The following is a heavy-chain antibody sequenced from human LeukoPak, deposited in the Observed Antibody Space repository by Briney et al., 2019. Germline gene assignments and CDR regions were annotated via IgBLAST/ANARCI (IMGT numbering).Heavy chain of an antibody. J-gene: IGHJ4*02. D-gene: IGHD3-22*01. CDR2: IYHSGST. V-gene: IGHV4-4*02. Sequence: SETLSLTCAVSGGSISSSNWWSWVRQPPGKGLEWIGEIYHSGSTNYNPSLKSRVTISVGKSKNQFSLKLSSVTAADTAVYYCARGLYYYDSSGYYWGPFDYWGQGTLVTVSS. CDR3: ARGLYYYDSSGYYWGPFDY. CDR1: GGSISSSNW.